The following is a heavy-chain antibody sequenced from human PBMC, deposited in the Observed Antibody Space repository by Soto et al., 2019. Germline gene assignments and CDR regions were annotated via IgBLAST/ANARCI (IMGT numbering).Heavy chain of an antibody. CDR1: GFTFSSYS. Sequence: GGSLRLSCAASGFTFSSYSMNWVRQAPGKGLEWVSYISSSSSTIYYADSVKGRFTISRDNAKNSLYLQMNSLRDEDTAVYYCARDKTLWWDAWAFDIWGQGTMVTVSS. V-gene: IGHV3-48*02. CDR2: ISSSSSTI. J-gene: IGHJ3*02. D-gene: IGHD2-21*01. CDR3: ARDKTLWWDAWAFDI.